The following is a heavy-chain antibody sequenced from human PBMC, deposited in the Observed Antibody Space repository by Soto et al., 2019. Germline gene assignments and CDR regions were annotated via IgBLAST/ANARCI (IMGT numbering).Heavy chain of an antibody. J-gene: IGHJ4*02. CDR3: ARGKGYSYGPYYFGY. Sequence: SETLSLTCTVSGGSISSEGYYWSWFRQLPGKGLEWIGDIYYSGSTYYNPSLKSRLTMSGDASKNQFPLKLSSVTAADTALYYCARGKGYSYGPYYFGYWGQGTLVTVSS. D-gene: IGHD5-18*01. CDR1: GGSISSEGYY. CDR2: IYYSGST. V-gene: IGHV4-31*03.